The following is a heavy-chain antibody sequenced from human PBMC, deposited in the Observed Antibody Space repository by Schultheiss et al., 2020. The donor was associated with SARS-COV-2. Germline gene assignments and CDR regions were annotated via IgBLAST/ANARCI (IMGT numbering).Heavy chain of an antibody. J-gene: IGHJ5*02. V-gene: IGHV3-7*03. D-gene: IGHD3-16*01. CDR2: IKQDGNEK. CDR1: GLTFSKYW. CDR3: ASRAWGRFFDP. Sequence: SCVASGLTFSKYWMSWVRQVPGKGLEWVANIKQDGNEKYYVDSVKGRFNISRDNAKNSLYLQMDSLRDEDTAVYYCASRAWGRFFDPWGQGTLVTVSS.